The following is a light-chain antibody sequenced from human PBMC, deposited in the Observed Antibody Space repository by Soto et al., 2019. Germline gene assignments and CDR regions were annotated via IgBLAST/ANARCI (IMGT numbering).Light chain of an antibody. CDR3: QQRSNWPLT. V-gene: IGKV3-11*01. Sequence: DIVMTQSPDSLAVSPGERATLSCRASQSISSYLAWYQQKPGQAPRLLIYDASSRATGIPARFSGSGSGTDFTLTISSLEPEDFAIYYCQQRSNWPLTFGKGTRLEIK. J-gene: IGKJ5*01. CDR2: DAS. CDR1: QSISSY.